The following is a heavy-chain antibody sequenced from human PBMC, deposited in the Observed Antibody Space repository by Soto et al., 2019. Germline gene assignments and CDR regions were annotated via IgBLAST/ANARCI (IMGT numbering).Heavy chain of an antibody. D-gene: IGHD3-22*01. J-gene: IGHJ4*02. V-gene: IGHV1-46*01. CDR1: GYTFTNYY. CDR3: ARDQGGYSGTSGNIPLWFSGYFDY. CDR2: INPSDGST. Sequence: ASVKVSCKASGYTFTNYYMHWVRQAPGQGLEWMGVINPSDGSTTYAQKSQGRVTMTRDTSTSTVYMELSSLRSEDTAVYYCARDQGGYSGTSGNIPLWFSGYFDYWGQGTLVTVSS.